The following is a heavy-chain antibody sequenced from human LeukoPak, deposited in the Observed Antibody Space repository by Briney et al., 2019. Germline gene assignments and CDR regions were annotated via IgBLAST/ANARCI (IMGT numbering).Heavy chain of an antibody. Sequence: PSETLSLTCTVSGGSISTYYWSWIRQSPGKGLEWIGYIYYSGSPNYNPSLQSRVTISADTSTNQFSLKLTSVTAADTAVYFCARVDAGVVTDHSFDSWGQGTLVTVSS. V-gene: IGHV4-59*01. CDR2: IYYSGSP. CDR3: ARVDAGVVTDHSFDS. CDR1: GGSISTYY. D-gene: IGHD5-18*01. J-gene: IGHJ5*01.